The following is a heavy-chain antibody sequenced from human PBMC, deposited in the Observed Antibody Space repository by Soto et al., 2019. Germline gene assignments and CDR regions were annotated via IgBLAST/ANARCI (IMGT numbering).Heavy chain of an antibody. V-gene: IGHV4-34*01. D-gene: IGHD4-4*01. CDR2: INHSGST. CDR1: GGSFSGYY. CDR3: ARGDYSNWYYYYGMDV. J-gene: IGHJ6*02. Sequence: SETLSLTCAVYGGSFSGYYWSWIRQPPGKGLEWIGEINHSGSTNYNPSLKGRVTISVDTSKNQFSLKLSSVTAADTAVYYCARGDYSNWYYYYGMDVWGQGTTVTVSS.